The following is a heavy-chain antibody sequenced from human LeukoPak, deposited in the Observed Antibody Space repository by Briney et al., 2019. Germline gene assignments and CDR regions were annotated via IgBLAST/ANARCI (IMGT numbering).Heavy chain of an antibody. CDR2: ISGSGGST. CDR3: AKEVGYGGRRWFDY. D-gene: IGHD1-26*01. V-gene: IGHV3-23*01. CDR1: GFTFSSYS. J-gene: IGHJ4*02. Sequence: GGSLRLSCAASGFTFSSYSMNWVRQAPGKGLEWVSAISGSGGSTYYADSVKGRFTISRDNSKNTLYLQMNSLRAEDTAVYYCAKEVGYGGRRWFDYWGQGTLVTVSS.